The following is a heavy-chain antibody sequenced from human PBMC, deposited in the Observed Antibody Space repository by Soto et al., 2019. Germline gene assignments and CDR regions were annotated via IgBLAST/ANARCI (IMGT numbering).Heavy chain of an antibody. J-gene: IGHJ4*02. CDR2: IYPGDPDT. D-gene: IGHD5-18*01. V-gene: IGHV5-51*01. CDR1: GYSFTSYW. CDR3: ATPPGGYSYGYFY. Sequence: GESLKISCKVSGYSFTSYWIGWVRQMPGKGLEWMGIIYPGDPDTRYSPSFQGQVTISADKSISTAYLQWSSLKASDTAMYYCATPPGGYSYGYFYWGQGTLVTVSS.